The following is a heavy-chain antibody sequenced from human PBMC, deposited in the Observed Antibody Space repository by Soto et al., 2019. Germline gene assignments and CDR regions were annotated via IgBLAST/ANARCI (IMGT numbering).Heavy chain of an antibody. CDR3: ASAAASGLF. J-gene: IGHJ4*01. Sequence: SVKVSCKASGGSFSTYAFNWLRQAPGQGLEWLGAITPIFGTPNYAQKFQGRVTISADDSTSKLYLKLRSLKYDDTDIYYCASAAASGLFWGQGSLVTVS. CDR1: GGSFSTYA. V-gene: IGHV1-69*13. D-gene: IGHD6-13*01. CDR2: ITPIFGTP.